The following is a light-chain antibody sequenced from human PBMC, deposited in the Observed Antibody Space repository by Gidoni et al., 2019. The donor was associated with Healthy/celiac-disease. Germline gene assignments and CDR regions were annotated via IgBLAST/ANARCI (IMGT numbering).Light chain of an antibody. CDR2: DAS. Sequence: DVQMPQSPSSMSASVRDRVTITFHASQDISNYLNWYQQKPRKAPKLLIYDASNLETGLPSSFSGSGSGTDFTFTIRSLQPEYTAKYYCQQYDTLYTFGQGTKVEIK. V-gene: IGKV1-33*01. J-gene: IGKJ2*01. CDR1: QDISNY. CDR3: QQYDTLYT.